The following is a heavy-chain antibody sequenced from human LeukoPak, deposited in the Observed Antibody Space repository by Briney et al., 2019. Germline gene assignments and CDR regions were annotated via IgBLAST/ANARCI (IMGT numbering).Heavy chain of an antibody. V-gene: IGHV3-21*01. CDR2: ISSSGSNI. J-gene: IGHJ4*02. CDR3: AKSGYSGYLYYFDY. CDR1: GFTFSSYS. Sequence: GGSLRLSCAASGFTFSSYSMNWVRQAPGKGLEWVSSISSSGSNIYYADSVKGRFTISRDNAKNTLYLQMNSLRAEDTAVYYCAKSGYSGYLYYFDYWGQGTLVTVSS. D-gene: IGHD5-12*01.